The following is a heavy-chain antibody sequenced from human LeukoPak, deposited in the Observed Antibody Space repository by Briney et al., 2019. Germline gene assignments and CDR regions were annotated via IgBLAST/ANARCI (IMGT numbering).Heavy chain of an antibody. V-gene: IGHV3-53*01. CDR2: IYSASST. D-gene: IGHD3-22*01. Sequence: PGGSLRLSCAASGFTVSSNYMNWVRQAPGKGLEWVSVIYSASSTYYADSVKGRFSISRDNSKNTLYLQMNSLRVEDTAVYYCARQYYYDSSGYVPHFDYWGQGTLVTVSS. J-gene: IGHJ4*02. CDR1: GFTVSSNY. CDR3: ARQYYYDSSGYVPHFDY.